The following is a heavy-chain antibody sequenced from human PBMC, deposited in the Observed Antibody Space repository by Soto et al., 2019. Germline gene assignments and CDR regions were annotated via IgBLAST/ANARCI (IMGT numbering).Heavy chain of an antibody. CDR2: MYYNGNI. J-gene: IGHJ5*02. D-gene: IGHD3-16*01. CDR3: ASGGNWFDP. V-gene: IGHV4-59*01. Sequence: KTSETLSLTCNVSGGSTSNYYWTWVRQSPEKGLEWIGYMYYNGNINYNPSLKSRVTISIDTSKNQFSLTLKSVTAADKAVYYCASGGNWFDPWGQGLLVTVSS. CDR1: GGSTSNYY.